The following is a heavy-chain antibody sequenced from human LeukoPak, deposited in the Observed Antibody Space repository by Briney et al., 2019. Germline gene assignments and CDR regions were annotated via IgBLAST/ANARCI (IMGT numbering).Heavy chain of an antibody. V-gene: IGHV1-8*01. CDR1: GYTFTSYD. CDR3: ARGGILGIFDTYYYYGMDV. CDR2: MNPNSGNT. D-gene: IGHD7-27*01. J-gene: IGHJ6*02. Sequence: ASVTVSFTASGYTFTSYDINWVRQAPGQGLEWMGWMNPNSGNTGYAQKFQGRVTMTRNTSISTAYMELSSLRSEDTAVYYCARGGILGIFDTYYYYGMDVWGQGTTVTVSS.